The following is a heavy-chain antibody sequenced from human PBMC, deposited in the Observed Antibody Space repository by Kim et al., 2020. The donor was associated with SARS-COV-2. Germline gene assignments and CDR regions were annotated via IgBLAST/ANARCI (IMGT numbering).Heavy chain of an antibody. J-gene: IGHJ4*02. V-gene: IGHV4-59*01. CDR2: IYYSGST. CDR3: ATGGGSYPGRFDS. CDR1: GGSISSYY. Sequence: SETLSLTCNVSGGSISSYYLSWIRQPPGQGLDWIGYIYYSGSTNYNPSLKSRVTMSVDTSKNQFPLILSSVTAADTAVHYCATGGGSYPGRFDSWGQGTL. D-gene: IGHD3-10*01.